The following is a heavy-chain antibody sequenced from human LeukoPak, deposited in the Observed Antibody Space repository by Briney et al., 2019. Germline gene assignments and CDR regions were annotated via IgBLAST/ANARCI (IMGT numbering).Heavy chain of an antibody. D-gene: IGHD6-13*01. Sequence: GASVKVSCKVSGYTLTELSMHWVRQAPGKGLEWMGGFDPEDGETIYAQKFQGRVTMTEDTSTDTAYMELSSLRSEDTAVYYCVVAAAGTGANWFDPWGQGTLVTVSS. CDR3: VVAAAGTGANWFDP. CDR1: GYTLTELS. J-gene: IGHJ5*02. V-gene: IGHV1-24*01. CDR2: FDPEDGET.